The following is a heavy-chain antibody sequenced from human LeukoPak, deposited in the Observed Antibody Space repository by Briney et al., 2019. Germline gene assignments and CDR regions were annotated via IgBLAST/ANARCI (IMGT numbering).Heavy chain of an antibody. CDR2: INSGGSST. V-gene: IGHV3-74*01. Sequence: PGGSLRLSCAASGFTFSTYWMHWVRQAPGKGLVWVSRINSGGSSTNYADSVKGRFTISRDNAKNTLYLQMGSLSDEDTAVYYCASGKTVEKWGQGTLVTVSS. D-gene: IGHD4-23*01. J-gene: IGHJ4*02. CDR3: ASGKTVEK. CDR1: GFTFSTYW.